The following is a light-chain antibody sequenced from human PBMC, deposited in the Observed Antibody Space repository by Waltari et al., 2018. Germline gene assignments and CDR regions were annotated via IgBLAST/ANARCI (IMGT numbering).Light chain of an antibody. V-gene: IGLV4-69*01. J-gene: IGLJ3*02. CDR2: VNSDGSH. CDR3: QTGGHGTWV. Sequence: LVLTQSPSASASLGASVKLTCTLSSRYSSHVIEWLQQQPGKGPRYLMKVNSDGSHRKGDDIPDRFSASNSGTECYLTISSRQSEDEADNYCQTGGHGTWVFGGGNKLTVL. CDR1: SRYSSHV.